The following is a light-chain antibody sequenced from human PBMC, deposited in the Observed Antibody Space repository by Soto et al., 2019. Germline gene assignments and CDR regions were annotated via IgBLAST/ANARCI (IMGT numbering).Light chain of an antibody. Sequence: QSVLTQPASVSGSPGQSITISCTGTSSDVGAYNYVSWYQQHPGKAPKLMIYDVTNRPSGVSYRFSGSKSGNTASLTISGLQAEDEADYYCSSYTSSRTYIFGGGTQLTVL. J-gene: IGLJ2*01. CDR3: SSYTSSRTYI. CDR1: SSDVGAYNY. V-gene: IGLV2-14*01. CDR2: DVT.